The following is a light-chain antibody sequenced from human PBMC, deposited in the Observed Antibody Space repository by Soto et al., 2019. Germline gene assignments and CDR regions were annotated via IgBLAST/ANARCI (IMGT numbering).Light chain of an antibody. J-gene: IGKJ2*01. CDR1: QSVSSSY. CDR2: GAS. V-gene: IGKV3-20*01. CDR3: QQYGSAPA. Sequence: EIVLTQSPGTLSLSPGERATLSCRASQSVSSSYLAWYQQKPGQAPRLLIYGASSRATGIPDRFSGSGSGTDFTLTISRLEPEEFAVYCCQQYGSAPAFGQGTKLEIK.